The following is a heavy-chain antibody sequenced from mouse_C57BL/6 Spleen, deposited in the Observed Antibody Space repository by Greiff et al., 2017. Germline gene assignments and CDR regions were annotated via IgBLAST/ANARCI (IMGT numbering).Heavy chain of an antibody. CDR1: GYTFTGYW. CDR2: ILPGSGST. V-gene: IGHV1-9*01. D-gene: IGHD4-1*01. Sequence: QVQLQQSGAELMKPGASVKLSCKSSGYTFTGYWIEWVKQRPGHGLELNGEILPGSGSTNYNEKFKGKATFTADTSSNTAYMQRSSLTTEDTAIYSWARRLGTWYYFGDWGQRTTLTV. J-gene: IGHJ2*01. CDR3: ARRLGTWYYFGD.